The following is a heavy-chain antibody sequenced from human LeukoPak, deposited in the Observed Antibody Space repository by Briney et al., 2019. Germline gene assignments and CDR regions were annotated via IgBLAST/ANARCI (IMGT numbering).Heavy chain of an antibody. V-gene: IGHV3-9*03. CDR3: ATDKNYDSSGLQFDY. D-gene: IGHD3-22*01. CDR2: ISWNSDNI. J-gene: IGHJ4*02. CDR1: GFTFDDYA. Sequence: GRSLRLSCAASGFTFDDYAMHWVRQAPGKGLEWVSGISWNSDNIGYADSVKGRFTISRDNAKNSLYLQMNSLRAEDMALYYCATDKNYDSSGLQFDYWGQGTLVTVSS.